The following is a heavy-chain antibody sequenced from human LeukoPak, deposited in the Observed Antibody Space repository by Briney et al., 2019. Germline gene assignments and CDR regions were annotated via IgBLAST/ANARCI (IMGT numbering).Heavy chain of an antibody. J-gene: IGHJ5*02. CDR2: MNPNSGNT. Sequence: ASVKVSCKASGYTFTSYDINWVRQATGQGLEWMGWMNPNSGNTGYAQKFQGRATMTRNTSISTAYMELSSLRSEDTAVYYCARNFVLLWFGELLSGPGGWFDPWGQGTLVTVSS. V-gene: IGHV1-8*01. CDR1: GYTFTSYD. CDR3: ARNFVLLWFGELLSGPGGWFDP. D-gene: IGHD3-10*01.